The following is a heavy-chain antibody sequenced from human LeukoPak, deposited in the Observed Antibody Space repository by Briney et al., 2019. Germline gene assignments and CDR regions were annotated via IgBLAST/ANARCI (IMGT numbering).Heavy chain of an antibody. J-gene: IGHJ4*02. CDR1: GGTFSSYA. V-gene: IGHV1-69*13. CDR3: AAARTAWAYYFDY. D-gene: IGHD1-26*01. CDR2: IIPIFGTA. Sequence: ASVQVSCKASGGTFSSYAISWVRQAPRQGLEWMGGIIPIFGTANYAQKFQGRVTITADESTSTAYMELSSLRSEDTAVYYCAAARTAWAYYFDYWGQGTLVTVSS.